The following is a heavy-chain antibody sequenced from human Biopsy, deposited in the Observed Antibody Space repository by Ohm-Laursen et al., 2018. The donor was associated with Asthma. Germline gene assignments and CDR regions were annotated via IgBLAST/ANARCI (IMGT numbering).Heavy chain of an antibody. Sequence: SQTLSLTCAVYGGSFSGYYWSWIRQPPGKGLEWIGETNERGVTNINPSLKSRVIISIDTYWNRVSLKLTSVTAADTAVYYCARGSGSSLSYPDAFDIWGQGTMVTVS. J-gene: IGHJ3*02. CDR3: ARGSGSSLSYPDAFDI. CDR1: GGSFSGYY. V-gene: IGHV4-34*09. D-gene: IGHD2-2*01. CDR2: TNERGVT.